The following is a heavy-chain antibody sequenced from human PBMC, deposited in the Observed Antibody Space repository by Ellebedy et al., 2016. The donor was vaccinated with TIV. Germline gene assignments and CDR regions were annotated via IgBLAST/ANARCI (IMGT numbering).Heavy chain of an antibody. CDR2: INPSGGST. CDR3: ARGGGYKDFDY. D-gene: IGHD5-24*01. Sequence: ASVKVSXKASRYTFTSYYMHWVRQAPGQGLEWMGIINPSGGSTSYAQKFQGRVTMTRDTSTSTVYMELSSLRSDDTAVYYCARGGGYKDFDYWGQGTLVTVSS. V-gene: IGHV1-46*01. J-gene: IGHJ4*02. CDR1: RYTFTSYY.